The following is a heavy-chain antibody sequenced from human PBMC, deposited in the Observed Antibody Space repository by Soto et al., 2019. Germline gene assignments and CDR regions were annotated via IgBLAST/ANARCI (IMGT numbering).Heavy chain of an antibody. V-gene: IGHV1-69*12. CDR2: IIPIFGTA. J-gene: IGHJ6*02. CDR3: ARHVTAAGYYYGMDV. Sequence: QVQLVQSGAEVKKPGSSVKVSCKASGGTFSSYAISWVRQAPGQGLEWMGGIIPIFGTANYAQKFQGTVTITADESTSTAYMERSSLRSEDTAVYYCARHVTAAGYYYGMDVWGQGTTVTVSS. D-gene: IGHD2-2*01. CDR1: GGTFSSYA.